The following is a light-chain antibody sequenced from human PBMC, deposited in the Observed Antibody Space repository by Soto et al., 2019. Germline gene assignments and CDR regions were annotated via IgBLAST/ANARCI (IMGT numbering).Light chain of an antibody. J-gene: IGLJ3*02. V-gene: IGLV1-40*01. CDR1: SSKIGAGYD. CDR2: GNS. CDR3: QSYESSLSGWV. Sequence: QSVLTQPPSVSGAPGQRVTISCTGSSSKIGAGYDVHWYQQLPGTAPKLLIYGNSNRPSGVPDRFSGSKTGTSASLAITGLQAEDEADYYCQSYESSLSGWVFGGVTKLTVL.